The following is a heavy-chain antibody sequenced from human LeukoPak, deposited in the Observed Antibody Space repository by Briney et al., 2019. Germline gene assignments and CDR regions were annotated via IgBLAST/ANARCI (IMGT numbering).Heavy chain of an antibody. CDR1: EFTFSNYH. CDR2: ISSSGDSI. V-gene: IGHV3-11*04. J-gene: IGHJ4*02. Sequence: PGGSLRLSCAASEFTFSNYHMSWIRQAPGKGLEWVSHISSSGDSIYYADSVKGRFTISRDNAKNSLYLQMNSLRDEDTAVYYCATCRSGYYPNFDYWGQGTLVTVSS. D-gene: IGHD3-3*01. CDR3: ATCRSGYYPNFDY.